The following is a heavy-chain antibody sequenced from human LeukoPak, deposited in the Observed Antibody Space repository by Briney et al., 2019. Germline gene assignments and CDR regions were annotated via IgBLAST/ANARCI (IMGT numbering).Heavy chain of an antibody. CDR2: INNDGSST. J-gene: IGHJ6*03. Sequence: WGSLRLSCAASGFLFSSFEVNWVRQAPGKGLVWVSRINNDGSSTSYADSVQGRFTISRDNAKNTLYLQMNSLRAEDTALYYCARVARGDYYYYYMDVWGKGTTVTVSS. CDR1: GFLFSSFE. CDR3: ARVARGDYYYYYMDV. D-gene: IGHD3-10*01. V-gene: IGHV3-74*01.